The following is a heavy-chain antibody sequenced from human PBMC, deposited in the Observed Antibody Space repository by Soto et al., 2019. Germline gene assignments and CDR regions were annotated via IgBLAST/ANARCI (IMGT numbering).Heavy chain of an antibody. Sequence: EVQLVESGGGLVQPGGSLRLSCAASGFTFSSYWMSWVRQAPGKGLEWVANIKQDGSEKYYVDSVKGRFTISRDNAKNSLYLQMNSLRAEDTAVYYCARDLTRFLEWLSDYYYYCMDVWGHGTTVTVSS. CDR3: ARDLTRFLEWLSDYYYYCMDV. V-gene: IGHV3-7*01. CDR2: IKQDGSEK. J-gene: IGHJ6*02. D-gene: IGHD3-3*01. CDR1: GFTFSSYW.